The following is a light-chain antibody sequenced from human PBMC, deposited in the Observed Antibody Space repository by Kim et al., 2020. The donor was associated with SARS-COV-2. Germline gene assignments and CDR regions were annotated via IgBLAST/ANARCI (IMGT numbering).Light chain of an antibody. V-gene: IGKV3-15*01. J-gene: IGKJ2*01. CDR1: QSVSSS. Sequence: PGERATRSGRASQSVSSSLAWYQQKRGQAPRLLIYGASTRATDIPARFSGSGSGTQFTLTISSLQSEDFAVYYCQQYNNWPPYTFGPGTKLEI. CDR2: GAS. CDR3: QQYNNWPPYT.